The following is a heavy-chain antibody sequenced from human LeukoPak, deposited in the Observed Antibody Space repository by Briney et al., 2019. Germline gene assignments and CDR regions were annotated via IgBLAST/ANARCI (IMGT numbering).Heavy chain of an antibody. CDR3: ARGVYDFWGGFALGY. CDR1: GGSFSGYY. Sequence: SETLSLTCAVYGGSFSGYYWSWVRQHPGKGLEWIGYIYYSGSTYYNPSLKSRVTISVDTSKNQFSLKLSSVTAADTAVYYCARGVYDFWGGFALGYWGQGTLVTVSS. V-gene: IGHV4-31*11. D-gene: IGHD3-3*01. CDR2: IYYSGST. J-gene: IGHJ4*02.